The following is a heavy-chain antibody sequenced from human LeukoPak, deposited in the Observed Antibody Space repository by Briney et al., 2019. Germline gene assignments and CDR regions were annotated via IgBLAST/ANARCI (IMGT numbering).Heavy chain of an antibody. CDR1: GFIFSSYS. D-gene: IGHD3-10*01. J-gene: IGHJ4*02. V-gene: IGHV3-21*01. Sequence: GVSLRLSCAASGFIFSSYSMNWVRQAPGKGLEWVSSISSSSSHTYYTDSVKGRFTISRDDAKNSLYLQMNSLGAEDTAVYYCANTRVGVLTPTFDSWGQGTLVTVSS. CDR3: ANTRVGVLTPTFDS. CDR2: ISSSSSHT.